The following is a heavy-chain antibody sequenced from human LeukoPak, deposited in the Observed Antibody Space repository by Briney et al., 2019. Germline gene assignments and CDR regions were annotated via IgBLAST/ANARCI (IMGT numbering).Heavy chain of an antibody. CDR2: ISWNSGSI. CDR3: AKDMTLDYYGSTMGDY. Sequence: PGGSLRLSCAASGFSFDDYVMHWVRQAPGKGLEWVSGISWNSGSIGYADSVKGRFTISRDNAKNSLYLQMNSLRAEDTALYYCAKDMTLDYYGSTMGDYWGQGTLVTVSS. V-gene: IGHV3-9*01. D-gene: IGHD3-10*01. CDR1: GFSFDDYV. J-gene: IGHJ4*02.